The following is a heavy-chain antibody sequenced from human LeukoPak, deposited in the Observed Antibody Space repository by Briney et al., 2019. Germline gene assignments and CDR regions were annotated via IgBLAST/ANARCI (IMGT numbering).Heavy chain of an antibody. V-gene: IGHV4-4*02. CDR2: IYHSGST. J-gene: IGHJ4*02. Sequence: PSETLSLTCAVSGGSIGSNNWWSWVHQPPGKALEWIGEIYHSGSTNYNPSLKSRVTISVDKSKNQFSLKLSSVTAADTAVYYCASTSALYGSGSYGYWGQGTLVTVSS. CDR1: GGSIGSNNW. D-gene: IGHD3-10*01. CDR3: ASTSALYGSGSYGY.